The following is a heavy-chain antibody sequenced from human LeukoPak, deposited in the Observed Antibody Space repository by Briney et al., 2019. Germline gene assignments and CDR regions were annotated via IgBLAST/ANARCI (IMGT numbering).Heavy chain of an antibody. CDR3: ARDRAPPESWYFDL. Sequence: ASVKVSCKASGYTFTSYDINWVRQATGQGLEWMGWMNPNSGNTGYAQKFQGRVTMTRNTSISTAYMELSSLRSEDTAVYYCARDRAPPESWYFDLWGRGTLVTVSS. CDR2: MNPNSGNT. J-gene: IGHJ2*01. CDR1: GYTFTSYD. V-gene: IGHV1-8*01.